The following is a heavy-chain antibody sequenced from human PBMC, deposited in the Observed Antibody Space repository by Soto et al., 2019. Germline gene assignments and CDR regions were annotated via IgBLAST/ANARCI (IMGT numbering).Heavy chain of an antibody. J-gene: IGHJ2*01. CDR1: GGSISSYY. CDR3: ARHLLLYYFFNCCYYLRDLFAFWTQRTSDL. D-gene: IGHD3-22*01. CDR2: IYYSGST. Sequence: SETLSLTCTVSGGSISSYYWSWFRQPPGKGLEWIGYIYYSGSTNYNPSLKSRVTISVDTSKNQFSLKLSSVTAADTAVYYCARHLLLYYFFNCCYYLRDLFAFWTQRTSDL. V-gene: IGHV4-59*08.